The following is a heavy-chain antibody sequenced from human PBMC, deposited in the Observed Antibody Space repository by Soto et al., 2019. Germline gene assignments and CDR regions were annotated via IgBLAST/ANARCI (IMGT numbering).Heavy chain of an antibody. D-gene: IGHD6-13*01. J-gene: IGHJ5*02. Sequence: ASVKVSCKASGGTFSSYAISWVRQAPGQGLEWMGGIIPIFGTANYAQKFQGRVTITADESTSTAYMELSSLRSEDTAVYYCAGSGYSSSWYVRDWFDPWGQGTLVTVSS. V-gene: IGHV1-69*13. CDR3: AGSGYSSSWYVRDWFDP. CDR1: GGTFSSYA. CDR2: IIPIFGTA.